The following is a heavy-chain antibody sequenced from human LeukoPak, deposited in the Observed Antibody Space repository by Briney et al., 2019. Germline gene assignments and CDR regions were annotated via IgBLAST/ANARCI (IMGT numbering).Heavy chain of an antibody. CDR3: ARAVGYGSGTYRQYYFDY. V-gene: IGHV1-2*02. CDR1: GYTFTDYY. Sequence: ASVKVSCKASGYTFTDYYTHWVRQAPGQGLEWMGLINPNTGGTNYAQKFQGRVTMTRDTSISTAYMELSRLRPDDTAMYYCARAVGYGSGTYRQYYFDYWGQGTLVTVSS. D-gene: IGHD3-10*01. J-gene: IGHJ4*02. CDR2: INPNTGGT.